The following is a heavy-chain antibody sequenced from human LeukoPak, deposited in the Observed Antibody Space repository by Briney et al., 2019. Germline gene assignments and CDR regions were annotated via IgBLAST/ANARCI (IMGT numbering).Heavy chain of an antibody. CDR2: INHSGST. CDR1: GGSFSGYY. J-gene: IGHJ3*01. V-gene: IGHV4-34*01. Sequence: SETLSLTCAVYGGSFSGYYWSWIRQPPGKGLEWIGEINHSGSTNYNPSLKSRVTISVDTSKNQFSLKLSSVTAADTAVYYCARHFGSASSGPFRSFDVWGQGTMVAVSS. CDR3: ARHFGSASSGPFRSFDV. D-gene: IGHD3-22*01.